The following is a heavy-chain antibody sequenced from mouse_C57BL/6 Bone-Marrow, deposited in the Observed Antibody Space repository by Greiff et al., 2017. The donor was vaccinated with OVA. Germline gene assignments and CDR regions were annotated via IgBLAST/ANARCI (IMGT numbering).Heavy chain of an antibody. J-gene: IGHJ3*01. CDR2: ISSGSSTI. V-gene: IGHV5-17*01. CDR3: ARTTVVAKFAY. D-gene: IGHD1-1*01. Sequence: EVQVVESGGGLVKPGGSLKLSCAASGFTFSDYGMHWVRQAPEKGLEWVAYISSGSSTIYYADTVKGRFTISRDNAKNTLFLQMTSLRSEDTAMYYCARTTVVAKFAYWGQGTLVTVSA. CDR1: GFTFSDYG.